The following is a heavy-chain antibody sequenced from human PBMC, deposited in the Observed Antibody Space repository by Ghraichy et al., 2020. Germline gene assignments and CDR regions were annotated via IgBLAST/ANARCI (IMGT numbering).Heavy chain of an antibody. J-gene: IGHJ4*02. CDR1: GFSFSSYA. Sequence: GESLNISCAASGFSFSSYAMSWVRQAPGKGLDWVSGITGSGGSTYSADSVKGRFTISRDNSKNMLYLQMNSLRADDTAVYYCARATAYSYGKTALDYWGQGTLLTVSS. CDR3: ARATAYSYGKTALDY. D-gene: IGHD5-18*01. CDR2: ITGSGGST. V-gene: IGHV3-23*01.